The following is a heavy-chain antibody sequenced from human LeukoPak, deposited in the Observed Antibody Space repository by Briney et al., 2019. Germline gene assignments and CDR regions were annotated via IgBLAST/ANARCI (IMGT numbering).Heavy chain of an antibody. CDR1: GFTFSSYW. D-gene: IGHD5-18*01. V-gene: IGHV3-7*01. Sequence: PGGSLRLSCAASGFTFSSYWMSWVRQAPGKGLEWVANIKQDGSEKYYVDSVKGRFTISRDNAKNSLYLQMNSLRAEDTAVYYCARRSSKGQLWLREYYFDYWGQGTLVTVSS. J-gene: IGHJ4*02. CDR2: IKQDGSEK. CDR3: ARRSSKGQLWLREYYFDY.